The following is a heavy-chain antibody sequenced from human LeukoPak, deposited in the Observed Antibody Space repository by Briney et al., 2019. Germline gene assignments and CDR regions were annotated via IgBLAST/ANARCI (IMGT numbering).Heavy chain of an antibody. J-gene: IGHJ6*02. CDR1: GFTFSSYA. V-gene: IGHV3-23*01. CDR3: ARERGGDYYYYGMDV. Sequence: GGSLRLSCAASGFTFSSYAMSWVRQAPGKGLEWVSAISGSGGSTYYADSVKGRFTISRDNSKNTLYLQMNSLRAEDTAVYYCARERGGDYYYYGMDVWGQGTTVTVSS. D-gene: IGHD2-21*01. CDR2: ISGSGGST.